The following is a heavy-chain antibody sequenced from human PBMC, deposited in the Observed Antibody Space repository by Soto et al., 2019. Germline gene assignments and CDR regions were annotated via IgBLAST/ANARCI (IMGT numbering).Heavy chain of an antibody. CDR3: ARNSESVTAKRFLYSYSMEV. J-gene: IGHJ6*03. CDR2: VSANNGHT. Sequence: SVKVSCKTSGFTFSNYGLNWVRQAPGQGLEWMGWVSANNGHTNYAQNLQGRVSMTTDTATSTAYRDLRGLTLDDTAVDYGARNSESVTAKRFLYSYSMEVWG. V-gene: IGHV1-18*01. D-gene: IGHD3-16*01. CDR1: GFTFSNYG.